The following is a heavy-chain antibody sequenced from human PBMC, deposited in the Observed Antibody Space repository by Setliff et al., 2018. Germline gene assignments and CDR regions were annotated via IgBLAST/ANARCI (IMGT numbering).Heavy chain of an antibody. V-gene: IGHV4-59*11. D-gene: IGHD5-18*01. CDR3: ARGGVDAAMVYYFDY. Sequence: LSLTCTVSGGSISSHYWSWIRQPPGKGLEWIGSIYYSGSTNYNPSLKSRVTISVDTSKNQFSLKLSSVTAADTAVYYCARGGVDAAMVYYFDYWGQGTLVTVSS. CDR1: GGSISSHY. J-gene: IGHJ4*02. CDR2: IYYSGST.